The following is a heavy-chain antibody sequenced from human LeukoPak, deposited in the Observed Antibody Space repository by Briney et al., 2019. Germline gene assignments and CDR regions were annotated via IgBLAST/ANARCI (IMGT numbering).Heavy chain of an antibody. D-gene: IGHD3-22*01. J-gene: IGHJ4*02. V-gene: IGHV4-59*12. Sequence: SETLSLTCTVSGGSISSYYWSWIRQPPGKGLEWIGYIYYSGSTNYNPSLKSRVTISVDTSKNQFSLKLSSVTAADTAVYYCASTYDSSGYYGDYWGQGTLVTVSS. CDR2: IYYSGST. CDR1: GGSISSYY. CDR3: ASTYDSSGYYGDY.